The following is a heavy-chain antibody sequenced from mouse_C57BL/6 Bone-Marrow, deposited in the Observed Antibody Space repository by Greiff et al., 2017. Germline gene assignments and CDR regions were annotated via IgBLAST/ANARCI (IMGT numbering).Heavy chain of an antibody. J-gene: IGHJ3*01. CDR1: GYSFTGYY. Sequence: EVQLQQSGPELVKPGASVKISCKASGYSFTGYYMNWVKQSPEKSLEWIGEINPSTGGTTYNQKFKAKPTLTVDKSSSTAYMQLKSLTSEDSAVYYCAEANWAWFAYWGQGTLVTVSA. CDR2: INPSTGGT. V-gene: IGHV1-42*01. D-gene: IGHD4-1*01. CDR3: AEANWAWFAY.